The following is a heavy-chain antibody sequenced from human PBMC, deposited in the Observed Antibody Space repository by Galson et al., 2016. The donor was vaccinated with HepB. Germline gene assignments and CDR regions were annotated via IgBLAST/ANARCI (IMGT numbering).Heavy chain of an antibody. CDR2: INAYNGDT. CDR3: ARDYAGGLTDALDF. J-gene: IGHJ3*01. V-gene: IGHV1-3*01. D-gene: IGHD3-16*01. Sequence: SVKVSCKASGYPFTSYAMHWVRQAPGQGLEWMGWINAYNGDTKYSQKFKGRVTITSDTSATTVYMELRALKSADTAVFYCARDYAGGLTDALDFWGQGTMLTVSS. CDR1: GYPFTSYA.